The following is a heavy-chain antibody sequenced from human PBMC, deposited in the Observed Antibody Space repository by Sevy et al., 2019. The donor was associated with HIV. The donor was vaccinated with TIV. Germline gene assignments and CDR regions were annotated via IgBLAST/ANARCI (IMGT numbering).Heavy chain of an antibody. Sequence: GGSLRLSCAASGSSFSRYWMSWVRQAPEKGLEWVANINEEGNKKYYVDSVKGRFTISRDNTKNSLFLQMNSLTDEDTAVSYCARDPRYGDYVGHDYFDYWGQGALVTVSS. V-gene: IGHV3-7*01. CDR2: INEEGNKK. CDR3: ARDPRYGDYVGHDYFDY. D-gene: IGHD4-17*01. CDR1: GSSFSRYW. J-gene: IGHJ4*02.